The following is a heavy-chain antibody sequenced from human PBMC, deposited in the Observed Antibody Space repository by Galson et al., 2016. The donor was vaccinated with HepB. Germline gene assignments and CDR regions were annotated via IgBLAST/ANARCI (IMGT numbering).Heavy chain of an antibody. D-gene: IGHD3-9*01. J-gene: IGHJ6*02. V-gene: IGHV4-4*02. CDR3: ARGADETYYDILTGPYYYGIDV. CDR1: GGSISSSNW. CDR2: IYHSGST. Sequence: SETLSLTCAVSGGSISSSNWWNWVRQPPGKGLEWIGEIYHSGSTNYKSSLKSRVTISVDKSKNQLSLKLSSVTAADTAVYYCARGADETYYDILTGPYYYGIDVWGQGTTVTVSS.